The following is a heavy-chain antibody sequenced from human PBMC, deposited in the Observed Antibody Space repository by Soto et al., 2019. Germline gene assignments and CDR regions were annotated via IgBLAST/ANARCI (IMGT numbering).Heavy chain of an antibody. D-gene: IGHD1-1*01. CDR2: INHSGIT. Sequence: QVQLQQWGAGLLKPSETLSLTCTVSGGSFSGYFWTWLRQPPGKGLEWLAEINHSGITNYNQSVESRVSMSVDTSNNQFSLRLYSVTAADTAVYYCVRGPYNYNSRYCDYWGQGPLVTVSS. J-gene: IGHJ4*02. V-gene: IGHV4-34*01. CDR1: GGSFSGYF. CDR3: VRGPYNYNSRYCDY.